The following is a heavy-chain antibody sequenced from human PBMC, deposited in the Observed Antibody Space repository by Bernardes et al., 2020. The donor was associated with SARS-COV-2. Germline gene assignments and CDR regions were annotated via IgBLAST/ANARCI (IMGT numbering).Heavy chain of an antibody. CDR1: GFTFSSYG. V-gene: IGHV3-33*01. CDR3: ARDSALCSGGSCYPAEYFQH. CDR2: IWYDGSNK. D-gene: IGHD2-15*01. Sequence: GGSLRLSCAASGFTFSSYGMHWVRQAPGKGLEWVAVIWYDGSNKYYADSVKGRFTISRDNSKNTLYLQMNSLRAEDTAVYYCARDSALCSGGSCYPAEYFQHWGQGTLVTVSS. J-gene: IGHJ1*01.